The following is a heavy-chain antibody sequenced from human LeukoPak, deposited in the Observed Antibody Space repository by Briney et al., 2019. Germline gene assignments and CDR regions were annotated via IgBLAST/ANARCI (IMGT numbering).Heavy chain of an antibody. D-gene: IGHD2-2*01. V-gene: IGHV3-23*01. Sequence: GGSLRLSCAASGFTFSSYAMSWVRQAPGRGLEWVSAISGSGGSTYYADSVKGRFTISRDNSKNTLYLQMNSLRAADTAVYYCAKDKYCSSSSCPYYYYYYMDVWGKGTTVTVSS. CDR2: ISGSGGST. CDR1: GFTFSSYA. J-gene: IGHJ6*03. CDR3: AKDKYCSSSSCPYYYYYYMDV.